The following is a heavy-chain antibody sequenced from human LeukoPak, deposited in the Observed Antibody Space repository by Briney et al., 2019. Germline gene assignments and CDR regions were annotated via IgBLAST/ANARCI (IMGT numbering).Heavy chain of an antibody. V-gene: IGHV4-59*01. CDR3: ARRPRNDILTGTPFDY. Sequence: SETLSLTCTVSGGSISSDYWSWIRQPPGKGLEWIGYIYYSGSTDSNPSLKSRVTISVDTSKNQFSLKLRSVTAADTAVYYCARRPRNDILTGTPFDYWGQGILVTVSS. J-gene: IGHJ4*02. CDR2: IYYSGST. CDR1: GGSISSDY. D-gene: IGHD3-9*01.